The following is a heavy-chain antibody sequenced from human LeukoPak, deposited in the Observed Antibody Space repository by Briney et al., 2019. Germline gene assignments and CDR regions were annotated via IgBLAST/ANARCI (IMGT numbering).Heavy chain of an antibody. CDR2: IIGGGGAT. D-gene: IGHD5-24*01. V-gene: IGHV3-23*01. Sequence: PGGSLRLSCAVSGFTFTSYAMSWVRQAPGKGLEWVSAIIGGGGATYYADSVKGRFTISRDNSKNTLYLQMDSLRAEDTAVDYCAKGRGDGYNYDYFDYWGQGTLVTVSP. J-gene: IGHJ4*02. CDR3: AKGRGDGYNYDYFDY. CDR1: GFTFTSYA.